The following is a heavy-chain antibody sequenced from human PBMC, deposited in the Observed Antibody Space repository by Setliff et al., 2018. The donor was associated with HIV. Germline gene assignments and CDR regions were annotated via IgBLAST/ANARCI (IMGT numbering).Heavy chain of an antibody. V-gene: IGHV4-4*09. CDR2: IYTTGST. CDR1: GDSISNYY. Sequence: SSETLSLTCTVSGDSISNYYWSWVRQPPGKGLEWIGYIYTTGSTNYNPSLKSRVTMSVDTSKNQFSLNVSSVTAADTAVYYCARHSPSDYWGQGTLVTVSS. J-gene: IGHJ4*02. CDR3: ARHSPSDY.